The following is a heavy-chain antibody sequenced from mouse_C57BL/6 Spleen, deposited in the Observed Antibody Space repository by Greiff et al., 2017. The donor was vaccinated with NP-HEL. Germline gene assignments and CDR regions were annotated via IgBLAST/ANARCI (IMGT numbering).Heavy chain of an antibody. D-gene: IGHD2-1*01. CDR2: ISDGGSYT. J-gene: IGHJ2*01. V-gene: IGHV5-4*01. Sequence: VMLVESGGGLVKPGGSLKLSCAASGFTFSSYAMSWVRQTPEKRLEWVATISDGGSYTYYPDNVKGRFTISRDNAKNNLYLQMSHLKSEDTAMYYCARDEVNGAYYFDYWGQGTTLTVSS. CDR3: ARDEVNGAYYFDY. CDR1: GFTFSSYA.